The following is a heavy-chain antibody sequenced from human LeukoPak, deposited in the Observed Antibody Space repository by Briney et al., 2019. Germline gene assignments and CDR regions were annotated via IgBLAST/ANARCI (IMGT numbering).Heavy chain of an antibody. CDR1: GYTFTNYH. CDR2: IDPSDGGT. CDR3: ARFSAGSPGDY. Sequence: ASVKVSCKAPGYTFTNYHMHWVRQAPGQGLEWMGIIDPSDGGTSYAQKFRGRVAMTRDMSTSTVYMELSNLRSEDTAVYYCARFSAGSPGDYWGQGTLVTVSS. D-gene: IGHD1-26*01. J-gene: IGHJ4*02. V-gene: IGHV1-46*01.